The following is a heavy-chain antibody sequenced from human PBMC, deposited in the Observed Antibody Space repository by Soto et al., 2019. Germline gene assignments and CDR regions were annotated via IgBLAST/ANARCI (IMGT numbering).Heavy chain of an antibody. V-gene: IGHV3-23*01. CDR3: AKGGAGGSWHQSGYYYMDV. Sequence: GGSLRLSCAASGFTFGSYAMSWVRQAPGKGLEWVSAISGSGGSTYYADSVKGRFTISRDNSKNTLYLQMNSLRAEDTAVYYCAKGGAGGSWHQSGYYYMDVWGKGTTVTVSS. D-gene: IGHD2-15*01. J-gene: IGHJ6*03. CDR2: ISGSGGST. CDR1: GFTFGSYA.